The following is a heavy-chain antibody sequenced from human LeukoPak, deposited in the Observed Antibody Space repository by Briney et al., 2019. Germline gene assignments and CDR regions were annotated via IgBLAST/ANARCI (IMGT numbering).Heavy chain of an antibody. Sequence: GGSLRLSCAASGFTFSSYSMNWVRQAPGQGLDWVSSISSSSTYIYYADSVKGRFTISRDDAKNSLYLQMNSLRAEDTAVYYCARAPDRFLGDYWGQGTLVTVSS. V-gene: IGHV3-21*01. D-gene: IGHD3-3*01. CDR3: ARAPDRFLGDY. CDR1: GFTFSSYS. J-gene: IGHJ4*02. CDR2: ISSSSTYI.